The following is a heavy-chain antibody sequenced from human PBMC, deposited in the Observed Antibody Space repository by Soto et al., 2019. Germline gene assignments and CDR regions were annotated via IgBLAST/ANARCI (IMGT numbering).Heavy chain of an antibody. CDR2: VNHSGTT. D-gene: IGHD3-16*01. Sequence: SVPLCLTCSFSRGSVNVFFWSWIRQPPGKGLEWIGEVNHSGTTKYRPPLKSRVTMSADTSKNLFFLNLTSVTAADTAVYYCARMGPFLGQGGKGSLVTGSP. V-gene: IGHV4-34*01. CDR3: ARMGPFLGQ. CDR1: RGSVNVFF. J-gene: IGHJ4*02.